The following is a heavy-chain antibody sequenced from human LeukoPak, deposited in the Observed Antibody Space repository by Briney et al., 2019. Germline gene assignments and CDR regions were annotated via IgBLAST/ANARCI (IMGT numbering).Heavy chain of an antibody. D-gene: IGHD2-2*01. CDR3: AKGALRYCSSTSCYGRFDY. V-gene: IGHV3-30*18. J-gene: IGHJ4*02. Sequence: GGSLRLSCAASGFTFSSYGMHWVRQAPGKGLEWVAVISHDGSNKYYADSVKGRFTISRDNSKNTLYLQMNSLRAEDTAVYYCAKGALRYCSSTSCYGRFDYWGQGTLVTVSS. CDR1: GFTFSSYG. CDR2: ISHDGSNK.